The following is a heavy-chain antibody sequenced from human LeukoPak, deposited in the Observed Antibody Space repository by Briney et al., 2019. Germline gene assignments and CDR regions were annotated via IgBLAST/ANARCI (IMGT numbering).Heavy chain of an antibody. CDR2: IYYSGST. Sequence: SETLSLTCTVSGGSISSSSCYWGWIRQPPGKGLEWIGSIYYSGSTYYNPSLKSRVTISVDTSKNQFSLKLSSVTAADTAVYYCAREDTGYYYYYMDVWGKGTTVTVSS. CDR3: AREDTGYYYYYMDV. V-gene: IGHV4-39*02. CDR1: GGSISSSSCY. D-gene: IGHD5-18*01. J-gene: IGHJ6*03.